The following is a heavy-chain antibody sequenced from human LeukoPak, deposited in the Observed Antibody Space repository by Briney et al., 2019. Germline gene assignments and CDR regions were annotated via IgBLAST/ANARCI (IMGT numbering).Heavy chain of an antibody. V-gene: IGHV3-48*03. J-gene: IGHJ5*02. D-gene: IGHD3-10*01. CDR2: VSASGITI. CDR1: GFTLSNHE. CDR3: ARGGMVRGHRGWFDP. Sequence: GGSLRLSCVASGFTLSNHEMNWVRQAPGKGLEWVSYVSASGITIHYADSVKGRFAISRDNAKNSLFLEMNSVRAEDTAVYYCARGGMVRGHRGWFDPWGQGPLVTVSS.